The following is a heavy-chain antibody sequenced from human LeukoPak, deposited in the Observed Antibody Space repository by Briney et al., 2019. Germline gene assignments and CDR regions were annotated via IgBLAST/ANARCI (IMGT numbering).Heavy chain of an antibody. CDR3: ARDLRIVSGSYLDY. Sequence: GGSLRLSCAASGFTFSSYGMNWVRQAPGKGLEWLSYISSTSATIYYADSVKGRFTISRDNAKNSLYLQMNSLRAEDTAIYYCARDLRIVSGSYLDYWGQGTLVTVSS. V-gene: IGHV3-48*01. CDR2: ISSTSATI. D-gene: IGHD1-26*01. CDR1: GFTFSSYG. J-gene: IGHJ4*02.